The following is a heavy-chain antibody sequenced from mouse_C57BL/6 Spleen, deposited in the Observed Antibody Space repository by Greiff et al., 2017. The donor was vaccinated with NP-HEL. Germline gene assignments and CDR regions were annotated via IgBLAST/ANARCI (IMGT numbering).Heavy chain of an antibody. D-gene: IGHD1-1*01. CDR3: ARDYDGSSSYGNYAMDY. CDR1: GFTFSDYG. Sequence: EVKLMESGGGLVKPGGSLKLSCAASGFTFSDYGMHWVRQAPGKGLEWVAYISSGSSTIYYADTVKGRFTISRANAKNTLFLQMTSLRSEDTAMYYCARDYDGSSSYGNYAMDYWGQGTSVTVSS. V-gene: IGHV5-17*01. CDR2: ISSGSSTI. J-gene: IGHJ4*01.